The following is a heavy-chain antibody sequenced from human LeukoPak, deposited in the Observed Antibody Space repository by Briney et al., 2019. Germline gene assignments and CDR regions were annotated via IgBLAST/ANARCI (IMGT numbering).Heavy chain of an antibody. CDR2: IFHSGST. Sequence: SETLSLTCTVSGYSLTSGYYWGWIRQPLGKGLEWIASIFHSGSTFYNPSVKSRVTISVDTSKNQFSLTLRSVTAADTAVYYCARETEKQWQYWGQGTMVTVSS. CDR1: GYSLTSGYY. J-gene: IGHJ3*01. D-gene: IGHD6-19*01. CDR3: ARETEKQWQY. V-gene: IGHV4-38-2*02.